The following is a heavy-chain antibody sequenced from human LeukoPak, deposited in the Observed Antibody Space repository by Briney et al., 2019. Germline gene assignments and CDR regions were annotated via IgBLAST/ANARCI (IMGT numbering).Heavy chain of an antibody. V-gene: IGHV4-34*01. Sequence: SETLSLTCTVSGGSISSYYWSWIRQPPGKGLEWIGEINHSGSTNYNPSLKSRVTISVDTSKNQFSLKLSSVTAADTAVYYCARAYSNYRWFDPWGQGTLVTVSS. J-gene: IGHJ5*02. CDR1: GGSISSYY. D-gene: IGHD4-11*01. CDR3: ARAYSNYRWFDP. CDR2: INHSGST.